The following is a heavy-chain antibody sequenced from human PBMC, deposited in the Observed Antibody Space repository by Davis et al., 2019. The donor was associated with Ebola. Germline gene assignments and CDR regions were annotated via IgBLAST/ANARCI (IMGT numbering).Heavy chain of an antibody. Sequence: PGGSLRLSCAASGFTFSSYGMHWVRQAPGKGLEWVAVIWYDGSNKYYADSGKGRFTITRDNSKTTLYLQMHSLRAEDTAVYYCAKDKGCSGGSCYYYYYGMDVWGQGTTVTVSS. CDR2: IWYDGSNK. CDR3: AKDKGCSGGSCYYYYYGMDV. V-gene: IGHV3-33*06. J-gene: IGHJ6*02. D-gene: IGHD2-15*01. CDR1: GFTFSSYG.